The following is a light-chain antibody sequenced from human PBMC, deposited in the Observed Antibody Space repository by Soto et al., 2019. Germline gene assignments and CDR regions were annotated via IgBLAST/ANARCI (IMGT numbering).Light chain of an antibody. CDR3: QQYHNLWT. Sequence: EIVMTQSPATLSVSPGERATLSCTASHYVYSNVAWFQQRPGQAPGLLIYRASTKATGAPARFSGSGSGTEFTLTITGLQSEDFALYYCQQYHNLWTFGRGTEVEIK. J-gene: IGKJ1*01. CDR1: HYVYSN. V-gene: IGKV3-15*01. CDR2: RAS.